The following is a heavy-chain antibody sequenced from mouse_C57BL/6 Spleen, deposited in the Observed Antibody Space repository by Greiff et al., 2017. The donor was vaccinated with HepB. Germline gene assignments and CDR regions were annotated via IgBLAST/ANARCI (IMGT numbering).Heavy chain of an antibody. CDR1: GFTFSDYY. J-gene: IGHJ1*03. V-gene: IGHV5-12*01. CDR3: ARRVYYGSSYWYFDV. D-gene: IGHD1-1*01. Sequence: EVMLVESGGGLVQPGGSLKLSCAASGFTFSDYYMYWVRQTPEKRLEWVAYISNGGGSTYYPDTVKGRFTISRDNAKNTLYLQMSRLKSEDTAMYYCARRVYYGSSYWYFDVWGTGTTVTVSS. CDR2: ISNGGGST.